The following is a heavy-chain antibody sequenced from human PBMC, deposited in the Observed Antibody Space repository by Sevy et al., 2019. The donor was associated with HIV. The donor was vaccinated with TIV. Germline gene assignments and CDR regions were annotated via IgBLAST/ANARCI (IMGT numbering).Heavy chain of an antibody. CDR3: AKAHDYSNYWFDP. D-gene: IGHD4-4*01. J-gene: IGHJ5*02. CDR1: GFPFSSYA. Sequence: GGSLRLSCATSGFPFSSYAMSWVRQAPGKGLEWVSTISGSGGSSYYADSVKGRFTISRDNSKKTLYLQMNNLRAGDTAVYYCAKAHDYSNYWFDPWGQGTLVTVSS. CDR2: ISGSGGSS. V-gene: IGHV3-23*01.